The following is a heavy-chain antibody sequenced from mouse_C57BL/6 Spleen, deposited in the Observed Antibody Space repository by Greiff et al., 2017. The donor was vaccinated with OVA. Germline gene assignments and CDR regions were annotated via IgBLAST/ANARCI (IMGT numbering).Heavy chain of an antibody. J-gene: IGHJ3*01. CDR2: INPNNGGT. D-gene: IGHD3-2*02. CDR1: GYTFTDYN. Sequence: VQLQQSGPELVKPGASVKIPCKASGYTFTDYNMDWVKQSHGKSLEWIGDINPNNGGTIYNQKFKGKATLTVDKSSSTAYMELRSLTSEDTAVYYCAKKGEDSSGYWFAYWGQGTLVTVSA. V-gene: IGHV1-18*01. CDR3: AKKGEDSSGYWFAY.